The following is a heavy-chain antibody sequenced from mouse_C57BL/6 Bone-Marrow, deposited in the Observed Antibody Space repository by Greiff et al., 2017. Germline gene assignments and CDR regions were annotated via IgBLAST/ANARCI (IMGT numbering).Heavy chain of an antibody. CDR2: LDPETGAT. V-gene: IGHV1-15*01. CDR3: TTYGSSPWYFDV. CDR1: GFTFTDYE. D-gene: IGHD1-1*01. J-gene: IGHJ1*03. Sequence: VQLQQSGAELVRPGASVTLSCKASGFTFTDYEMHWLKQTPVHGLEWIGALDPETGATAYNQKFTGKAILTADQSSSTAYMELRSLTSEDSAVYDCTTYGSSPWYFDVWGTGNTATVS.